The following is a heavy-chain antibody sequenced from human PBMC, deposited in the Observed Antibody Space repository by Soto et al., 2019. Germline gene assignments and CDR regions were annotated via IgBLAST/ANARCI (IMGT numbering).Heavy chain of an antibody. Sequence: QVQLQESGPGLVKPSGTLSLTCAVSSGSISSSNWWSWVRQPPGKGLEWIGEIYHSGSTNYNPSLKSRVTISVDKSKNQFSLKLSSVTAPDTAVHYCAREGPRRGSGSPNDAFDIWGQGTMVTVSS. CDR3: AREGPRRGSGSPNDAFDI. CDR1: SGSISSSNW. J-gene: IGHJ3*02. CDR2: IYHSGST. D-gene: IGHD3-10*01. V-gene: IGHV4-4*02.